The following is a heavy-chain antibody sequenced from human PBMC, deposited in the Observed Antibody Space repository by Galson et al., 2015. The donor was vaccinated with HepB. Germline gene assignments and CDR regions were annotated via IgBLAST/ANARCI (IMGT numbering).Heavy chain of an antibody. CDR2: ISAHNGDT. Sequence: SVKVSCKASGYTFSSHGIGWVRQAPGQGLEWMGWISAHNGDTNYAQKVQGRVTMTTDTSTSTAYMELKSLGSDDTAIYYCTRERGVRITGARRIWTVWGQGTLVTVSS. V-gene: IGHV1-18*04. CDR3: TRERGVRITGARRIWTV. D-gene: IGHD1-20*01. J-gene: IGHJ4*02. CDR1: GYTFSSHG.